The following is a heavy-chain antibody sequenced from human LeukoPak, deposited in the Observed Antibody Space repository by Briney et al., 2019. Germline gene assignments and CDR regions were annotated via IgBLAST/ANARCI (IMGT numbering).Heavy chain of an antibody. Sequence: PGGSLRLSCAASGFTFDDYAMHWVRQAPGKGLEWVSGISWNSGSIGYADSVKGRFTISRDNAKNSLYLQMNSLRAEDTALYYCTRHSHSNWFDPWGQGTLVTVSS. V-gene: IGHV3-9*01. CDR2: ISWNSGSI. CDR3: TRHSHSNWFDP. CDR1: GFTFDDYA. J-gene: IGHJ5*02.